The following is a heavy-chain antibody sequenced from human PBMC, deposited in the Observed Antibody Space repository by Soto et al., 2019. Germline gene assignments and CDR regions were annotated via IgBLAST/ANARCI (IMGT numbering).Heavy chain of an antibody. J-gene: IGHJ4*01. CDR1: GGSFSGYY. CDR2: INHSGST. V-gene: IGHV4-34*01. CDR3: ATGSSIWYGFDY. D-gene: IGHD6-13*01. Sequence: LATLSLTCAVYGGSFSGYYWSWIRQPPGKGLEWIGEINHSGSTNYNPSLNIRVTISVDTSKNQFSLKLSSVTAADTAVYYCATGSSIWYGFDYWGHGILVTVSS.